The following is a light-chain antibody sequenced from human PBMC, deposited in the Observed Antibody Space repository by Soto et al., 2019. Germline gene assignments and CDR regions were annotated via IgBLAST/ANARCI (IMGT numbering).Light chain of an antibody. Sequence: DIVMTQSPLSLPVTPGEPASISCRSSQSLLHSNGYNYLDWYLQKPGQSPQLLIYLGSNRASGVPGRFSGSGSGSDFTLKISRVEAGDVGVYYCMQALQTPSFGQGTKLEIK. J-gene: IGKJ2*01. CDR2: LGS. CDR1: QSLLHSNGYNY. CDR3: MQALQTPS. V-gene: IGKV2-28*01.